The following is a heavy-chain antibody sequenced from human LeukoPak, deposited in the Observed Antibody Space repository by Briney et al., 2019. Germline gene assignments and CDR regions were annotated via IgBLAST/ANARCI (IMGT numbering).Heavy chain of an antibody. J-gene: IGHJ5*02. CDR1: GFIFSSYA. CDR2: ISGSGGST. CDR3: AKGLDIVVVPAQFDP. V-gene: IGHV3-23*01. Sequence: GGSLRPSCAPSGFIFSSYAISWVRHAPGRGLGWASAISGSGGSTYYANSVKGRFTISRDNSKTPLSLQMNSLRAEDTAVYYCAKGLDIVVVPAQFDPWGQGTLVTVSS. D-gene: IGHD2-2*01.